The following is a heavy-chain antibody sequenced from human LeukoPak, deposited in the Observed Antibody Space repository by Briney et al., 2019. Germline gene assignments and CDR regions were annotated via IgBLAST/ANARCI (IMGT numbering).Heavy chain of an antibody. D-gene: IGHD4-17*01. CDR2: IYYTGST. V-gene: IGHV4-59*01. CDR3: ARDYGDIPPDWYYDL. Sequence: KPSGTLSLTCTVSGGSISSSYWSWIRQPPGKGLEWIGYIYYTGSTTYNPSLKSRVTISVDTSKNQFSLKLRSVTAADTAVYYCARDYGDIPPDWYYDLWGRGTLVTVSS. J-gene: IGHJ2*01. CDR1: GGSISSSY.